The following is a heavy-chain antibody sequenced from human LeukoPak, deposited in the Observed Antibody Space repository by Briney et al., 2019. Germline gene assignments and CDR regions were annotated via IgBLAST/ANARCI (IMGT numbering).Heavy chain of an antibody. V-gene: IGHV4-30-2*01. CDR3: ARAAYYYGSGSYYNNWFDP. Sequence: SQTLSLTCAVSGGSISSGGYSWSWLRQPPGKGLEWIGYIYHSGSTYYNPSLKSRVTISVDRSKNQFSLKLSSVTAADTAVYYCARAAYYYGSGSYYNNWFDPWGQGTLVTVSS. CDR1: GGSISSGGYS. J-gene: IGHJ5*02. CDR2: IYHSGST. D-gene: IGHD3-10*01.